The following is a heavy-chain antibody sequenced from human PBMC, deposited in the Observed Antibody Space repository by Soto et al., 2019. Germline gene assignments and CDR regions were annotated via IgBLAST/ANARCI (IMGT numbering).Heavy chain of an antibody. J-gene: IGHJ5*02. CDR1: GGSISSGGYS. CDR3: ARGRGVPAAIWGFDP. V-gene: IGHV4-30-2*01. Sequence: SETLSLTCAVSGGSISSGGYSWSWIRQPPGKGLEWIGYIYHSGSSYYNPSLKSRVTISVDRSKNQFSLKLSSVTAADTAVYYCARGRGVPAAIWGFDPWGQGTLVTVSS. D-gene: IGHD2-2*02. CDR2: IYHSGSS.